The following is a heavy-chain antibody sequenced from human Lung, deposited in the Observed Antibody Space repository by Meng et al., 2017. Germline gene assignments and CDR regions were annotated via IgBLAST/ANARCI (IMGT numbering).Heavy chain of an antibody. CDR3: ARGGSYSSDY. D-gene: IGHD3-16*01. CDR2: INPKSGGT. V-gene: IGHV1-2*06. J-gene: IGHJ4*02. Sequence: QVQLVQSGADVKKPGASVKASCKASGYTFTGYYIHWVRQAPGQGLEWMGRINPKSGGTNYAQKFQGRVTMTRDTSISTAYIELSGLRSDDTAVYYCARGGSYSSDYWGQGTLVTVSS. CDR1: GYTFTGYY.